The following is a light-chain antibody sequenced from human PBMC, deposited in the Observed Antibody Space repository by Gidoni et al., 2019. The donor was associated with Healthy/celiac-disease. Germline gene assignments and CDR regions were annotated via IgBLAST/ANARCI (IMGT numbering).Light chain of an antibody. CDR3: QQYGSSPGWX. Sequence: EIVLTQSPGTLSLSPGERATLSCRASQSVSSSYLAWYQQKPGQAPRLLIYGASSRATGIPDRFSGSGSGTDFTLTISRLEPEDFAVYYCQQYGSSPGWXFXQGTKVEIK. V-gene: IGKV3-20*01. CDR2: GAS. CDR1: QSVSSSY. J-gene: IGKJ1*01.